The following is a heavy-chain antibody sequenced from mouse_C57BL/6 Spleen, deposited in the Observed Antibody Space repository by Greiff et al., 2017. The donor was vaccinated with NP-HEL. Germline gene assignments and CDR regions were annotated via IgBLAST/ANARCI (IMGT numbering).Heavy chain of an antibody. CDR2: INYDGSST. CDR1: GFTFSDYY. CDR3: ARDIYYYGSSYWYFDV. Sequence: DVKLVESEGGLVQPGSSMKLSCTASGFTFSDYYMAWVRQVPEKGLEWVANINYDGSSTYYLDSLKSRFIISRDNAKNILYLQMSSLKSEDTATYYCARDIYYYGSSYWYFDVWGTGTTVTVSS. D-gene: IGHD1-1*01. V-gene: IGHV5-16*01. J-gene: IGHJ1*03.